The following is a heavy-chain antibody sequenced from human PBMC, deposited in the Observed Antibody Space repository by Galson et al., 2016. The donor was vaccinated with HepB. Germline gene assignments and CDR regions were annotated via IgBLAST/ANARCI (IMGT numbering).Heavy chain of an antibody. CDR3: ARPPVGGGYYPHAFAI. D-gene: IGHD3-22*01. CDR2: IYPGDSDI. V-gene: IGHV5-51*01. J-gene: IGHJ3*02. CDR1: GYSFTNYW. Sequence: QSGAEVKKPGESLRLSCETSGYSFTNYWIAWVRQMPGKGLELMGIIYPGDSDIRYSPSSQGQVTISADNSIATAYLQWSSLKTSDTAKYFCARPPVGGGYYPHAFAIWGPGTMVTVSS.